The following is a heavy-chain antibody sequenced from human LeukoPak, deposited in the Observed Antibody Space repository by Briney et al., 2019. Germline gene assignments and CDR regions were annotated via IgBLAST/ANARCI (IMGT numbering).Heavy chain of an antibody. V-gene: IGHV5-51*01. Sequence: HGESLKISCEGSGYSFTNYWIGWVRQMPGKGLEWMGIIYPGDSDTRYSPSFQGQVTISADKSINTVYLQWNSLKASDTAIYYCARPRGVYAPLDTWGQGTLVTVSS. CDR3: ARPRGVYAPLDT. D-gene: IGHD2-8*01. CDR2: IYPGDSDT. CDR1: GYSFTNYW. J-gene: IGHJ1*01.